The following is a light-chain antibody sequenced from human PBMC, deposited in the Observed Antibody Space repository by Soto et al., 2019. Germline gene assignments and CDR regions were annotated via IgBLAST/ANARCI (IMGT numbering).Light chain of an antibody. V-gene: IGLV2-14*01. Sequence: QSALTQPASVSGSPGQSITIACTGTSSDIGGYNFVSWYQQHPGKAPKLLIYDVGNRPSGVSNRFSGSKSGNTASLTISGLLAEDEAHYYCNSYRTVSTYVFGTGIKLTVL. CDR1: SSDIGGYNF. CDR2: DVG. J-gene: IGLJ1*01. CDR3: NSYRTVSTYV.